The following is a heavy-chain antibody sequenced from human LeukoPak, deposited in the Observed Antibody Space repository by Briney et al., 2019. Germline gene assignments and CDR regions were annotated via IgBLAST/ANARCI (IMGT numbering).Heavy chain of an antibody. V-gene: IGHV3-30*02. CDR1: GFTFSSYG. J-gene: IGHJ5*02. CDR3: AREGIAANWFDP. D-gene: IGHD6-13*01. Sequence: PGGSLRLSCAASGFTFSSYGMHWVRQAPGKGLEWVAFIRYDGSNKYYADSVKGRFTISRDNSKNTLYLQMNSLRAEDTAVYYCAREGIAANWFDPWGQGTLVTVSS. CDR2: IRYDGSNK.